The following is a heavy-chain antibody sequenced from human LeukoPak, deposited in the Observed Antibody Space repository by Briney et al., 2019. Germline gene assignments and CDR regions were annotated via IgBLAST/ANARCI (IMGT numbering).Heavy chain of an antibody. CDR3: ARDKGYSNSKNWFDP. V-gene: IGHV3-9*01. CDR1: GFTFDDYA. D-gene: IGHD4-11*01. Sequence: PGGSLRLSCAASGFTFDDYAMHWVRQAPGKGLEWVSGISWNSGSIGYADSVKGRFTISRDNAKNSLYLQMNSLRAEDTAVYYCARDKGYSNSKNWFDPWGQGTLVTVSS. CDR2: ISWNSGSI. J-gene: IGHJ5*02.